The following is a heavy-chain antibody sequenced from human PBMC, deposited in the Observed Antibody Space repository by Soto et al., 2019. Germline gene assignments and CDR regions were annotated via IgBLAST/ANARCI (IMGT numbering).Heavy chain of an antibody. Sequence: SETLSLTCTFSGGSFSSISNHYCSWIRQPPGKGLEWIEYISNSGFISYIPSLNSCLIISVDTSQNHVSLKLSSVSAADTAVYYCARTRGSGWSNWGQGTLVTVSS. CDR3: ARTRGSGWSN. CDR2: ISNSGFI. D-gene: IGHD6-19*01. J-gene: IGHJ4*02. CDR1: GGSFSSISNHY. V-gene: IGHV4-61*01.